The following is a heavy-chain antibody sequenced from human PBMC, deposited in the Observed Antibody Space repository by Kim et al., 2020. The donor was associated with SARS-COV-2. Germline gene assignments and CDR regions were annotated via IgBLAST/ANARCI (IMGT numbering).Heavy chain of an antibody. J-gene: IGHJ6*02. CDR3: ARDLSVVTLFDYYYYGMDV. CDR2: IWYDGSNK. V-gene: IGHV3-33*01. CDR1: GFTFSSYG. D-gene: IGHD2-21*02. Sequence: GGSLRLSCAASGFTFSSYGMHWVRQAPGKGLEWVAVIWYDGSNKYYADSVKGRFTISRDNSKNTLYLQMNSLRAEDTAVYYCARDLSVVTLFDYYYYGMDVWGQGTTVTVSS.